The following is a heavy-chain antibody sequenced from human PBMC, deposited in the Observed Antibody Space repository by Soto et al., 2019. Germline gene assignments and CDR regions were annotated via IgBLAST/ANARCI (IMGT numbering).Heavy chain of an antibody. CDR3: AKDMGGSGSPDYYYYGMDV. Sequence: GGSLRLSCAASGFTFDDYAMHWVRQAPGKGLEWVSGISWNSGSIGYADSVKGRFTISRDNAKKSLHLQMNSLRAEDTALYYCAKDMGGSGSPDYYYYGMDVWGQGTTVTVSS. CDR2: ISWNSGSI. V-gene: IGHV3-9*01. J-gene: IGHJ6*02. D-gene: IGHD3-10*01. CDR1: GFTFDDYA.